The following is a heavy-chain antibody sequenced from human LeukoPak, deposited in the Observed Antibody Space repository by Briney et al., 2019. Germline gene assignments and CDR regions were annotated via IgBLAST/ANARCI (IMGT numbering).Heavy chain of an antibody. V-gene: IGHV4-39*01. D-gene: IGHD4-17*01. Sequence: PSETLSLTCTVPGGSISSSSYYWGWIRQPPGKGLEWIGSIYYRGSTYYNPSLKSRVTISVDTSKNQFSLKLSSVTAADTAVYYCARLGTTVTTDYWGQGTLVTVSS. CDR2: IYYRGST. J-gene: IGHJ4*02. CDR3: ARLGTTVTTDY. CDR1: GGSISSSSYY.